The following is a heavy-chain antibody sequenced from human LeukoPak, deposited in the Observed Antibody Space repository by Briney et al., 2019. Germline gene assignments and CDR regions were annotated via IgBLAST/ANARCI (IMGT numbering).Heavy chain of an antibody. CDR3: AKDPTAFGLEGLLGH. D-gene: IGHD3-10*01. V-gene: IGHV3-30-3*01. J-gene: IGHJ4*02. Sequence: SGGSLRLSCAASGFSFSSYAMHWVRQAPGKGLEWVAVISYDGSNKYYADSVKGRFTISRDSSKNTLYLQMNSLRAEDTAVYYCAKDPTAFGLEGLLGHWGQGTLVTVSS. CDR2: ISYDGSNK. CDR1: GFSFSSYA.